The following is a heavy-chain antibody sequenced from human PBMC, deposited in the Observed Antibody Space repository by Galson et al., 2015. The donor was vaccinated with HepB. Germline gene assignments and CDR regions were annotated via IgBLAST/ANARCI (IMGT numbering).Heavy chain of an antibody. D-gene: IGHD1-7*01. Sequence: SLRLSCADSGFTFSSHAMHWVRQAPGKGLEWVTAITYDGSSKYYADPVKGRFTISRDNSKNTLYLQMNSLRAEDTAVYYCARDVSWNYYFDSWGQGTLVTVSS. V-gene: IGHV3-30*04. J-gene: IGHJ4*02. CDR3: ARDVSWNYYFDS. CDR1: GFTFSSHA. CDR2: ITYDGSSK.